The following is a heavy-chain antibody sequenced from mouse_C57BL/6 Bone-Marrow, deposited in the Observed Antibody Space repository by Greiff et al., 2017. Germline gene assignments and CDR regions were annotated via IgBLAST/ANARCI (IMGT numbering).Heavy chain of an antibody. D-gene: IGHD1-1*01. V-gene: IGHV1-69*01. CDR3: ARDGSSLDWFAY. CDR2: IDPSDSYT. Sequence: QVQLQQPGAELVMPGASVKLSCKASGYTFTSYWMHWVKQRPGQGLEWIGEIDPSDSYTNYNQKFKGKSTLTVDKSSSTAYMQLSSLTSEDSAVYDCARDGSSLDWFAYWGQGTLVTVSA. CDR1: GYTFTSYW. J-gene: IGHJ3*01.